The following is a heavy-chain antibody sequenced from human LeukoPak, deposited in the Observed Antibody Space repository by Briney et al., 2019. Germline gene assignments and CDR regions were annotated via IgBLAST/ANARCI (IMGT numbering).Heavy chain of an antibody. CDR3: ARGPLYYYDSSGYRHRFDY. D-gene: IGHD3-22*01. V-gene: IGHV4-34*01. CDR1: GGSFSGYY. CDR2: INHSGST. J-gene: IGHJ4*02. Sequence: SETLSLTCAVYGGSFSGYYWSWIRQPPGKGLEWIGEINHSGSTNYNPPLKSRVTISVDTSKNQFSLKLSSVTAADTAVYYCARGPLYYYDSSGYRHRFDYWGQGTLVTVSS.